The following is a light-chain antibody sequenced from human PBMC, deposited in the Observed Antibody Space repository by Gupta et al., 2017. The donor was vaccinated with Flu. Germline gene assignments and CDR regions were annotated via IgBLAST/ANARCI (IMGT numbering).Light chain of an antibody. Sequence: SPSTLSASVGDRVTVTCRASQSIHNYLAWYQQRPGKAPKLLIYEASSLESGVPSRFSGSGFGTEFTLTISSLQPDDIAVYYCQQYGSLWTFGQWTKVEIK. J-gene: IGKJ1*01. V-gene: IGKV1-5*03. CDR2: EAS. CDR1: QSIHNY. CDR3: QQYGSLWT.